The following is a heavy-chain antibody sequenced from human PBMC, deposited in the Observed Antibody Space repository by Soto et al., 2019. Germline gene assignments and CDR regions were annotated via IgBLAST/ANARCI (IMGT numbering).Heavy chain of an antibody. CDR3: AKDIQGGSWNDAFDI. Sequence: EVQLVESGGGLVQPGRSLRLSCAASGFTFDDYAMHWVRQAPGKGLEWVSGISWNSGSIGYADSVKGRFTISRDNAKNSLYLQMNSLRAEDTALYYCAKDIQGGSWNDAFDIWGQGTMVTVSS. J-gene: IGHJ3*02. CDR2: ISWNSGSI. D-gene: IGHD6-13*01. V-gene: IGHV3-9*01. CDR1: GFTFDDYA.